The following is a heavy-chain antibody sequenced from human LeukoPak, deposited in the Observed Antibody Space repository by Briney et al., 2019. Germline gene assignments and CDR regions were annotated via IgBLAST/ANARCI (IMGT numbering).Heavy chain of an antibody. CDR3: ARHGVGGRPFEP. CDR1: GGSISSYY. J-gene: IGHJ5*02. D-gene: IGHD3-10*01. Sequence: PSETLSLTCTLSGGSISSYYWSWIRQPPGKGLEWIGYIYYSGSTNYNPSLKSRVTISVDTSKNQFSLKLSSVTAADTAVYYCARHGVGGRPFEPWGQGTLVTVSS. V-gene: IGHV4-59*08. CDR2: IYYSGST.